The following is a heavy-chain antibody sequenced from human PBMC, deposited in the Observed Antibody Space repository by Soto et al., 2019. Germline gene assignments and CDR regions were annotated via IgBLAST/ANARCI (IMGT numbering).Heavy chain of an antibody. CDR2: IIPIFGTA. V-gene: IGHV1-69*13. CDR3: AREWCTTTSCYGVDY. CDR1: GGTFSSYA. D-gene: IGHD2-2*01. Sequence: SVKVSCKASGGTFSSYAISWVRQAPGQGLEWMGGIIPIFGTANYAQKFQGRVTITADESTSTAYMEVTSLRSDDTAVYYCAREWCTTTSCYGVDYWGQGTPVTVSS. J-gene: IGHJ4*02.